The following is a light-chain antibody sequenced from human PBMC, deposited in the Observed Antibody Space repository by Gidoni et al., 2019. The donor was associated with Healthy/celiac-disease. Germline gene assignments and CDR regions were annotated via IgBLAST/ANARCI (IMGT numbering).Light chain of an antibody. CDR1: QDISNY. J-gene: IGKJ2*01. V-gene: IGKV1-33*01. Sequence: DIQMTQSPSSLSASVGDRVTITCQASQDISNYLNGYQQKPGKAPKLLIYDASNLETGVPSRFSGSGSGTDFTFTISSLQPEDIATYYCQQYDNLPYTFXQXTKLEIK. CDR3: QQYDNLPYT. CDR2: DAS.